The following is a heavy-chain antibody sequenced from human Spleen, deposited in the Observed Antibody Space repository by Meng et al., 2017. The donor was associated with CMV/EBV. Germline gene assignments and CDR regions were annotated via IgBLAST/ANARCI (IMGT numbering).Heavy chain of an antibody. Sequence: LSLTCAGSGFTFSSYSMNWVRQAPGKGLEWVASISGSSRDIYYADSMKGRFTISRDNAKNSLYLHMNSLRAEDTAIYYCAKGTNIVATPLFDFWGQGSLVTVSS. J-gene: IGHJ4*02. CDR3: AKGTNIVATPLFDF. D-gene: IGHD5-12*01. CDR1: GFTFSSYS. CDR2: ISGSSRDI. V-gene: IGHV3-21*04.